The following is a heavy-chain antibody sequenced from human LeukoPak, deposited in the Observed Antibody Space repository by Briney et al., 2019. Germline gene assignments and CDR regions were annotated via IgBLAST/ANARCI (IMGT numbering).Heavy chain of an antibody. CDR2: INHSRAT. Sequence: SETLSLTCTVYGGSVNGYYWTWVRQPPGKGLEWIGEINHSRATTYNPSLKSRVTISADPSKNQLSLQMYFVTAADTAVYYCARGGAYSGSYNYYYYMDVWGNGTTVTV. V-gene: IGHV4-34*01. CDR3: ARGGAYSGSYNYYYYMDV. D-gene: IGHD1-26*01. CDR1: GGSVNGYY. J-gene: IGHJ6*03.